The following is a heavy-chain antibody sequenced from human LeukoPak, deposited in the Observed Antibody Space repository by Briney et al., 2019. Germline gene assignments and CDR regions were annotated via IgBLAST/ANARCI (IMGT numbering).Heavy chain of an antibody. J-gene: IGHJ6*03. CDR2: ISSSSSYI. CDR1: GFTFSSYS. CDR3: ARDYYGSGSRSLYYYYMDV. D-gene: IGHD3-10*01. Sequence: GGSLRLSCAASGFTFSSYSVNWVRQAPGKGLEWVSSISSSSSYIYYADSVKGRFTISRDNAKNSLYLQMNSLRAEDTAVYYCARDYYGSGSRSLYYYYMDVWGKGTTVTISS. V-gene: IGHV3-21*01.